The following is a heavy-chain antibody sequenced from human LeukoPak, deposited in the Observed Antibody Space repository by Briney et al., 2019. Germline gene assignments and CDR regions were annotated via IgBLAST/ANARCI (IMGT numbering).Heavy chain of an antibody. CDR1: GFTVSRNY. Sequence: GGSLRLSCAASGFTVSRNYMSWVRQAPGKGMDWVSLTDSDGSTSYTVSGKGRLTISRDNSKNTLSLQLNSLRAEDTAVYYCARDGGSSTKEPTGGYYYYGMDVWGQGTTVTVFS. CDR2: TDSDGST. D-gene: IGHD1-1*01. V-gene: IGHV3-53*01. CDR3: ARDGGSSTKEPTGGYYYYGMDV. J-gene: IGHJ6*02.